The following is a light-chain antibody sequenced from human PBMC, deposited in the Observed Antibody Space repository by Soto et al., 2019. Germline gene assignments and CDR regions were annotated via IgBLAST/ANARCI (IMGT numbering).Light chain of an antibody. CDR3: CSYASSDTKV. CDR2: EVS. Sequence: QSALTQPASVSGSPGQSITISCTGTNSDVGRYDLVSWYEQHPGKPPKLIIYEVSKRPSGVSNRFSGSKSDNTASLTISGLQREDEADYYCCSYASSDTKVFGGGTQLTVL. CDR1: NSDVGRYDL. V-gene: IGLV2-23*02. J-gene: IGLJ7*01.